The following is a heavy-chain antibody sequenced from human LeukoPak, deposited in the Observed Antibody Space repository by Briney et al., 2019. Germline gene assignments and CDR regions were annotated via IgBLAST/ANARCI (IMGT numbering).Heavy chain of an antibody. V-gene: IGHV4-39*07. CDR2: IYYSGST. CDR1: GGSISSSSYY. J-gene: IGHJ4*02. Sequence: PSETLSLTCTVSGGSISSSSYYWGWIRQPPGKGLEWIGSIYYSGSTYYNPSLKSRVTISLDTSKNQFSLKLSSVTAADTAVYYCARGPAYYYGSGSYYSPNTFDYWGQGTLVTVSS. D-gene: IGHD3-10*01. CDR3: ARGPAYYYGSGSYYSPNTFDY.